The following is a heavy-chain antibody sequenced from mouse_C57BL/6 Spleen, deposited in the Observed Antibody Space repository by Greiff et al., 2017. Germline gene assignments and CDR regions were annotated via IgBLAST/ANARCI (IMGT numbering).Heavy chain of an antibody. D-gene: IGHD2-1*01. V-gene: IGHV3-6*01. CDR2: ISYDGSN. CDR1: GYSITSGYY. Sequence: EVKLQESGPGLVKPSQSLSLTCSVTGYSITSGYYWNWIRQFPGNKLEWMGYISYDGSNNYNPSLKNRISITRDTSKNQFFLKLNSVTTEDTATYYCARESYGNFWFAYWGQGTLVTVSA. CDR3: ARESYGNFWFAY. J-gene: IGHJ3*01.